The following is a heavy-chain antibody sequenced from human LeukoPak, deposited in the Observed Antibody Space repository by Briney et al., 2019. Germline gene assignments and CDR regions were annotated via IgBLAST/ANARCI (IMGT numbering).Heavy chain of an antibody. CDR3: ATLWFGELWVDY. Sequence: SETLSLTCAVYGGSFSGYYWSWIRQPPGKGLEWIGEINHSGSTNYNPSLKSRVTISVDTSKNQFSLKLSSVTAADTAVYYCATLWFGELWVDYWGQGTLVTVSS. CDR2: INHSGST. CDR1: GGSFSGYY. J-gene: IGHJ4*02. V-gene: IGHV4-34*01. D-gene: IGHD3-10*01.